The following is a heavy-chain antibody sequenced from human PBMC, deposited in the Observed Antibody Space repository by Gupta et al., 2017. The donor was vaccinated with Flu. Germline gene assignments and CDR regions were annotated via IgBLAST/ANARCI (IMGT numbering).Heavy chain of an antibody. V-gene: IGHV1-69*08. D-gene: IGHD3-22*01. J-gene: IGHJ6*02. CDR3: ARDYYESSGYRLDYYYYGMDV. CDR1: GGTFSSYT. CDR2: IIPILGIA. Sequence: QVQLVQSGAEVKKPGSSVKVSCKASGGTFSSYTISWVRQAPGQGLEWMGRIIPILGIANYAQKFQGRVTITADKSTSTAYMELSSLRSEDTAVYYCARDYYESSGYRLDYYYYGMDVWGQGTTVTVSS.